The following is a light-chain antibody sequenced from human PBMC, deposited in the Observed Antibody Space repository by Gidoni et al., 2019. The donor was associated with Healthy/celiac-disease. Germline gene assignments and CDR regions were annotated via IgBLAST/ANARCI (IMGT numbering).Light chain of an antibody. Sequence: SNELTQPPSVSVSPGQTARITCSGDALPKQYAYWYPQKPGQAPVLVIYKDSERPSGIPERFSGSSSGKTVTLTISGVQAEDEADYYCQSADSSGTYEVFGGGTKLTVL. CDR3: QSADSSGTYEV. V-gene: IGLV3-25*03. CDR1: ALPKQY. CDR2: KDS. J-gene: IGLJ2*01.